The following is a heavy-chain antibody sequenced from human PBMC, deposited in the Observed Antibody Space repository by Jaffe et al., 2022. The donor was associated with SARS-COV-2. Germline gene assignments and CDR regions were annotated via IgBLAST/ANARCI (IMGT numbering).Heavy chain of an antibody. CDR1: GFIFSNAW. D-gene: IGHD6-19*01. J-gene: IGHJ4*02. CDR3: TAEDSSSLPGFDY. Sequence: EVQLVESGGGLVKPGGSLRLSCAASGFIFSNAWMTWVRQAPGKGLEWVGRIKRKSQGETTDYAAPVRGRFTISRDDSKTTLYLQMNSLKTEDTAVYYCTAEDSSSLPGFDYWGQGTLVTVSS. CDR2: IKRKSQGETT. V-gene: IGHV3-15*01.